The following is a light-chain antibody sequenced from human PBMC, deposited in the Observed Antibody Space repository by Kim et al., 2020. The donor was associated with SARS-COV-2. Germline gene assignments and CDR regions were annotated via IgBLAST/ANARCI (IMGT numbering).Light chain of an antibody. V-gene: IGLV7-43*01. CDR3: LLYFRGTWV. J-gene: IGLJ3*02. CDR2: GTD. CDR1: TGAVTGNTY. Sequence: PGGPVTLTCASSTGAVTGNTYPNWFQQNPGQAPRALIYGTDKKYSWTPARFSGSLLGDKAALTLSGVQPEDEAEYYCLLYFRGTWVFGGGTKVTVL.